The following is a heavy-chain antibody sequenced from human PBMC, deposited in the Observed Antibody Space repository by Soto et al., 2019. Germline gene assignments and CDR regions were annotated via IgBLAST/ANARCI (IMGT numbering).Heavy chain of an antibody. CDR2: IIPILGIA. J-gene: IGHJ4*02. D-gene: IGHD2-15*01. V-gene: IGHV1-69*04. CDR3: ARDGPGYCSGGSCYSTYYFDY. CDR1: GGTFSSYT. Sequence: SVKVSCKASGGTFSSYTISWVRQAPGQGLEWMGRIIPILGIANYAQKFQGRVTITADKSTSTAYMELSSLRSEDTAVYYCARDGPGYCSGGSCYSTYYFDYWGQGTLVTVSS.